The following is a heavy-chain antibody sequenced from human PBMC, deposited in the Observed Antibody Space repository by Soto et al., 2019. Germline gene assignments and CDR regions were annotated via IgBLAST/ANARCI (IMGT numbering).Heavy chain of an antibody. CDR2: IIPIFGTA. CDR3: ARGRYSGSDYGYFDY. J-gene: IGHJ4*02. D-gene: IGHD1-26*01. Sequence: GASVKVSCKASGGTFSSYAISWVRQAPGQGLEWMGGIIPIFGTANYAQKFQGRVTITADGSTSTAYMELSSLRSEDTAVYYCARGRYSGSDYGYFDYWGQGTLVTVSS. CDR1: GGTFSSYA. V-gene: IGHV1-69*13.